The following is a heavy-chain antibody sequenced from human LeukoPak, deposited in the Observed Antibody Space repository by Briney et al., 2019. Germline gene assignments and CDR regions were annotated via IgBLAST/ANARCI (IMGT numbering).Heavy chain of an antibody. D-gene: IGHD3-22*01. J-gene: IGHJ4*02. V-gene: IGHV2-70*01. CDR3: ARILYDSSGYYPFDY. Sequence: SGPTLANPTQTLTLTCTFSGFSLSTSGMCVSWIRQPPGKALEWLALIDWDDDKYYSTSLKTRLTISKDTSKNQVVLTMTNMDPVDTATYYYARILYDSSGYYPFDYWGQGTLVTVSS. CDR1: GFSLSTSGMC. CDR2: IDWDDDK.